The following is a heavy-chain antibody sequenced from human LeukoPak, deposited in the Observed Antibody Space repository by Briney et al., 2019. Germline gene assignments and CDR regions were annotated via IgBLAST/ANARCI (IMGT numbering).Heavy chain of an antibody. J-gene: IGHJ4*02. D-gene: IGHD5-12*01. CDR2: VCGSGTDT. Sequence: VGSLRLSCAASGFTFSTYAITWGRPAPRKGREWVSAVCGSGTDTYYADSVKDRYTRSRDNSKNTLYLRMNSLRAEDTAIYYCAKTSRRDSAYDSPFDYWGQGTLVTVSS. CDR3: AKTSRRDSAYDSPFDY. CDR1: GFTFSTYA. V-gene: IGHV3-23*01.